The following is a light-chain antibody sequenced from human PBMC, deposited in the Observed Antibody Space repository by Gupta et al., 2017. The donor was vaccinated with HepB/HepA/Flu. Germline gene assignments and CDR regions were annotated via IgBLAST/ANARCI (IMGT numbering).Light chain of an antibody. Sequence: DIQLTQYPSSLSASVGDTVIITCRASQGVNNYLAWFQQKPGEAPKSLIHFASSLQSGVPSKFSGSGSGTHFTLTISGLQPEDFATYYCHQYDSFPLTFGGGTKVEI. CDR2: FAS. CDR3: HQYDSFPLT. CDR1: QGVNNY. J-gene: IGKJ4*01. V-gene: IGKV1-16*02.